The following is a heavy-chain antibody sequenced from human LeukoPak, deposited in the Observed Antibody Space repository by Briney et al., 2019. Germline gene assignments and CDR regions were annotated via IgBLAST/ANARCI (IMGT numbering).Heavy chain of an antibody. J-gene: IGHJ4*02. V-gene: IGHV3-30*18. D-gene: IGHD3-22*01. CDR2: ISYDGSNK. CDR1: GFTFSSYG. CDR3: AKDTDSSGYYDPYFDY. Sequence: GGSLRLSCAASGFTFSSYGMHWVRQAPGKGLEWVAVISYDGSNKYYTDSVKGRFTISRDNSKNTLYLQMNSLRAEDTAVYYCAKDTDSSGYYDPYFDYWGQGTLVTVSS.